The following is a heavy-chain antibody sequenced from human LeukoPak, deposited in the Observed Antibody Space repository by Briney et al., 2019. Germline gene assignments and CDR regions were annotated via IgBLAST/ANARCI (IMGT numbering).Heavy chain of an antibody. V-gene: IGHV1-3*01. D-gene: IGHD3-9*01. CDR3: ARDHIPDYDILTGHFDY. J-gene: IGHJ4*02. Sequence: ASVKVSCKASGYTFTSYAMHWVRQAPGQRLEWMGWINAGNGNTKYSQKFQGRVTITRDTSASTAYMELSSLRSEDTAVYYCARDHIPDYDILTGHFDYWGQGTLVTVSS. CDR2: INAGNGNT. CDR1: GYTFTSYA.